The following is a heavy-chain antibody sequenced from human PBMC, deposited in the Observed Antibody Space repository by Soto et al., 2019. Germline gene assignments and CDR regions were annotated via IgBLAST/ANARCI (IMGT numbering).Heavy chain of an antibody. CDR1: GGSISSSSYY. Sequence: KPSETLSLTCTVSGGSISSSSYYWGWIRQPPGKGLEWIGSIYYSGSTYYNPSLKSRVTISVDTSKNQFSLKLSSVTAADTAVYYCARDIVVVTANYYYYGMGVWGQGTTVTVSS. D-gene: IGHD2-21*02. CDR3: ARDIVVVTANYYYYGMGV. J-gene: IGHJ6*02. CDR2: IYYSGST. V-gene: IGHV4-39*02.